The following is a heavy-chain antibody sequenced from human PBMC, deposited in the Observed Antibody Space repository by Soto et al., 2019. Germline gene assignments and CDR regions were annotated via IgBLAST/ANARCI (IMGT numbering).Heavy chain of an antibody. V-gene: IGHV3-21*01. CDR2: ISSSSSYI. J-gene: IGHJ6*03. CDR3: ARARPFTYCSSTSCYDGYMDV. Sequence: GGSLRLSCAASGFTFSSYSMNWVRQAPGKGLEWVSSISSSSSYIYYADSVKGRFTISRDNAKNSLYLQMNSLRAEDTAVYYCARARPFTYCSSTSCYDGYMDVWGKGTTVTVSS. D-gene: IGHD2-2*01. CDR1: GFTFSSYS.